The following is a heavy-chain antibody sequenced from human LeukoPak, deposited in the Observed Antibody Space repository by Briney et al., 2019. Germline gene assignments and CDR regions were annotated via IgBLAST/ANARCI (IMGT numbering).Heavy chain of an antibody. V-gene: IGHV4-59*01. CDR2: IYYSGST. CDR3: ARGGTAVIAPYAFDI. J-gene: IGHJ3*02. Sequence: PSETLSLTCTVSGGSISSYYWSWIRQSPGKGLEWIGYIYYSGSTNCNPSVKSRVAMSVDTSKKQFSLKLSSLTAADTAVYYCARGGTAVIAPYAFDIWGQGTMVTVSS. D-gene: IGHD4-23*01. CDR1: GGSISSYY.